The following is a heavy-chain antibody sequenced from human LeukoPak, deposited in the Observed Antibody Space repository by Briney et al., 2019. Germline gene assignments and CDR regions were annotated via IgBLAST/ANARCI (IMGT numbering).Heavy chain of an antibody. Sequence: SETLSLTCTVSGASVSSYYYNWIRQPPGKGLEWIGYIYNSGTTNYNPSLKSRVTISLDRSKNQFSLKLRSVTAADTAVYYCARDRYYYGSGSYSGFDFWGQGTMVTVSS. CDR2: IYNSGTT. D-gene: IGHD3-10*01. V-gene: IGHV4-59*02. J-gene: IGHJ3*01. CDR3: ARDRYYYGSGSYSGFDF. CDR1: GASVSSYY.